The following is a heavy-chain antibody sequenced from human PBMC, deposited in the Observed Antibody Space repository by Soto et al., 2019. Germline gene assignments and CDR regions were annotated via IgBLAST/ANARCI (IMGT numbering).Heavy chain of an antibody. D-gene: IGHD2-21*01. J-gene: IGHJ6*02. V-gene: IGHV2-70*11. CDR2: INWDDDK. CDR3: ARDSVALYYYYYGMDV. Sequence: SGPTLVNPTQTLTLTCTFSGFSLSTSGMCVSWIRQPPGKALEWLARINWDDDKYYSTSLKTRLTISKDTSKNQVVLTMTNMDPVDTATYYCARDSVALYYYYYGMDVWGQGTTVTVSS. CDR1: GFSLSTSGMC.